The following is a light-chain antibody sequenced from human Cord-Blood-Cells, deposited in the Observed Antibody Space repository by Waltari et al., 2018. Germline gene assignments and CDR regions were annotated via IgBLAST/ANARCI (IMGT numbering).Light chain of an antibody. CDR1: SSDVGGYNY. J-gene: IGLJ1*01. CDR2: EVS. CDR3: CSYAGSYV. Sequence: QSVLTQPRSVSGSAGQSGTISCPGTSSDVGGYNYVSWYQQHPGKAPKLMIYEVSKRPSGVPDRFSGSKSGNTASLTISGLQAEDEADYYCCSYAGSYVFGTGTKVTVL. V-gene: IGLV2-11*01.